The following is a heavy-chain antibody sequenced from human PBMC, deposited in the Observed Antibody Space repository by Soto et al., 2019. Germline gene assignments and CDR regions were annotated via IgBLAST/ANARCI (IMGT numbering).Heavy chain of an antibody. Sequence: SLTCTVSGGSISSSSYYWGWIRQPPGKGLEWIGSIYYSGSTYYNPSLKSRVTISVDTSKNQFSLKLSSVTAADTAVYYCARPWAAVAGTVQFDYWGQGTLVTVSS. CDR2: IYYSGST. V-gene: IGHV4-39*01. CDR1: GGSISSSSYY. J-gene: IGHJ4*02. CDR3: ARPWAAVAGTVQFDY. D-gene: IGHD6-19*01.